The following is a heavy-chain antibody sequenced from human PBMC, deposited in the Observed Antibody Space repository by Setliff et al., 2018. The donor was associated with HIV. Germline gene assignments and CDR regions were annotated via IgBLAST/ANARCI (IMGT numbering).Heavy chain of an antibody. CDR3: AITGYSSGYRYFDY. D-gene: IGHD6-19*01. CDR1: GGSISSYY. CDR2: IYTSGST. Sequence: SETLSLTCTVSGGSISSYYWSWIRQPPGKGLEWIGNIYTSGSTNYNPSLKSRVTISVDTSKNQFSLKLSSVTAADTAVYYCAITGYSSGYRYFDYWGQGTLVTVS. V-gene: IGHV4-4*09. J-gene: IGHJ4*02.